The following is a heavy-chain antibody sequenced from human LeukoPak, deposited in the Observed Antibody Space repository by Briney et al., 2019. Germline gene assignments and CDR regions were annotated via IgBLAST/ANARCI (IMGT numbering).Heavy chain of an antibody. D-gene: IGHD6-13*01. Sequence: GGSLRLSCAAPGFTFSSYAMHWVRQAPGKGLEWVAVISYDGSNKCYADSVKGRFTISRDNSKDTLYLQMNGLRAEDTAVYFCAKQSAGSAAWYSLHYDFWGQGTLVTVSS. V-gene: IGHV3-30-3*02. CDR1: GFTFSSYA. J-gene: IGHJ4*02. CDR3: AKQSAGSAAWYSLHYDF. CDR2: ISYDGSNK.